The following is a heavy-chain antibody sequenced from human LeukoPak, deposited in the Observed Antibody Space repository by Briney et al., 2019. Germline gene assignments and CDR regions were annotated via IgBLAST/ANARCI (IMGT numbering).Heavy chain of an antibody. J-gene: IGHJ4*02. CDR3: ARDHQGFGDSIDY. V-gene: IGHV3-21*01. Sequence: GGSLRLSCAASGFTFSSNSMNWVRQAPGKGLEWVSSISSSSSSRYYADSVKGRFTISRDNAKNSLYLQMNSLRAEDTAVYYCARDHQGFGDSIDYWGQGTLVTVSS. CDR2: ISSSSSSR. CDR1: GFTFSSNS. D-gene: IGHD3-10*01.